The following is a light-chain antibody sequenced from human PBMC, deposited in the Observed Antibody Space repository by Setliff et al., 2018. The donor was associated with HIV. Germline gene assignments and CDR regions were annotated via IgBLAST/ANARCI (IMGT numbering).Light chain of an antibody. CDR3: CSNTSSSTRL. CDR2: DVS. V-gene: IGLV2-14*01. CDR1: SSDVGGYNY. J-gene: IGLJ2*01. Sequence: QSALTQPASVSGSPGQSITISCTGTSSDVGGYNYVSWYQQHPGKAPKLMIYDVSTRSSGVSNRFSGSKSGNTASLTISGLQAEDEADYYCCSNTSSSTRLFGGGTKVTVL.